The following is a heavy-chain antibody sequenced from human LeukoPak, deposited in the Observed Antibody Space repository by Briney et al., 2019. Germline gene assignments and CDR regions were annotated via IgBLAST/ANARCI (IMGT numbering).Heavy chain of an antibody. V-gene: IGHV3-23*01. CDR3: AKGSRGYIYGDY. CDR1: GFTFINYA. Sequence: GGSLRLSCAASGFTFINYAMSWVRQAPGMGLEWVSGISGGSDGTYYADSVKGRFTISRDNSKNTLYLQMNSLRAEDTAIYYCAKGSRGYIYGDYWGQGTLVTVSS. CDR2: ISGGSDGT. D-gene: IGHD5-18*01. J-gene: IGHJ4*02.